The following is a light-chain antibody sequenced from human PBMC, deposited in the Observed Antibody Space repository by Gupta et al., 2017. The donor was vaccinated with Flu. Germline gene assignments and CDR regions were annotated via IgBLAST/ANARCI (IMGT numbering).Light chain of an antibody. J-gene: IGLJ2*01. Sequence: SYELTQPPSMSVSPGQTARITCSGEALPKQYAYWYQQKPGQAPVLLIYKDTERASGIPERASGSSSGTIVTLTISGVQAEDEADYYCQSTDITGTYRVFGGGTKLTVL. CDR3: QSTDITGTYRV. CDR1: ALPKQY. V-gene: IGLV3-25*02. CDR2: KDT.